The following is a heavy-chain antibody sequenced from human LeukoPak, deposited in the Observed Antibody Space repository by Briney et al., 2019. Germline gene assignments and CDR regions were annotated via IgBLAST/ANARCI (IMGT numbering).Heavy chain of an antibody. Sequence: GASVKVSCKASGYPFTNYEVHWVRQASGHGLEWMGWMNSNSGFTGYAQKFRGRVTMTRDTSISTAYMELSNLRSEDTAAYYCARGGIHSSGSLRTFDLWGQGTLVTVSS. J-gene: IGHJ4*02. CDR1: GYPFTNYE. CDR3: ARGGIHSSGSLRTFDL. CDR2: MNSNSGFT. D-gene: IGHD3-22*01. V-gene: IGHV1-8*01.